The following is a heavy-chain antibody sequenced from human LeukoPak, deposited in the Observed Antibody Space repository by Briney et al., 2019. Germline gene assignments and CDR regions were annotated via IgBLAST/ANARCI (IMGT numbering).Heavy chain of an antibody. CDR3: AKDPYDHVWGSYRYGVFDY. J-gene: IGHJ4*02. Sequence: PGGSLRLSCAASGFTFRSYAMSWVRQAPGKGLECVSAISSSSGITYYADSVKGRFTISRDNSENTLHLQMNSLRAEDTAVYYCAKDPYDHVWGSYRYGVFDYWGQGTLVTVSS. CDR2: ISSSSGIT. V-gene: IGHV3-23*01. D-gene: IGHD3-16*02. CDR1: GFTFRSYA.